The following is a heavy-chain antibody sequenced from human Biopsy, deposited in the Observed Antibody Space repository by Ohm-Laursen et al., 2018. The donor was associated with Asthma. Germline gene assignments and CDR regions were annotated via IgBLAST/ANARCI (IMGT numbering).Heavy chain of an antibody. CDR3: AKRRGYSGHDNDY. V-gene: IGHV3-30*18. D-gene: IGHD5-12*01. CDR1: GFMFRSFG. J-gene: IGHJ4*02. CDR2: ISYDGNHK. Sequence: SLRLACTASGFMFRSFGMHWVRQAPGKGMEWVAVISYDGNHKFYEDSVKGRFTISRDNSKNTLYLQMNSLRTEDTAVYYCAKRRGYSGHDNDYWGQGTLVIVSS.